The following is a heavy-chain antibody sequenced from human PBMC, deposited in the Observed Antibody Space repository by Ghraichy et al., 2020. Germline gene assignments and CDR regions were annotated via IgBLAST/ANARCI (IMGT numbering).Heavy chain of an antibody. Sequence: SETLSLTCTVSGGSISSSSYYWGWIRQPPGKGLEWIGSIYYSGSTYYNPSLKSRVTISVDTSKNQFSLKLSSVTAADTAVYFCAGTYDYYDSSGYPYTYFFDYWDQGTLVTVSS. J-gene: IGHJ4*02. CDR1: GGSISSSSYY. V-gene: IGHV4-39*01. CDR2: IYYSGST. CDR3: AGTYDYYDSSGYPYTYFFDY. D-gene: IGHD3-22*01.